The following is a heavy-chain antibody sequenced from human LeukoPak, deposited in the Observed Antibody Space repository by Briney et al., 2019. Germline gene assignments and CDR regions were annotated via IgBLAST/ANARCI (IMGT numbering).Heavy chain of an antibody. Sequence: QTGGSLRLSCAASGFTFSSYGMHWVRQAPGKGLEWVAVIWYDGSNKYYADSVKGRFTISRDNSKNTLYLQMNSLRAEDTAVYYCAREDQYDYVWGSPRYYFDYWGQGTLVTVSS. CDR3: AREDQYDYVWGSPRYYFDY. D-gene: IGHD3-16*01. J-gene: IGHJ4*02. CDR1: GFTFSSYG. CDR2: IWYDGSNK. V-gene: IGHV3-33*08.